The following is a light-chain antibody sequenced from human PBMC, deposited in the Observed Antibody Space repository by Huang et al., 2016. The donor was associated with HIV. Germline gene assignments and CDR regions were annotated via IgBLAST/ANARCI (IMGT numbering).Light chain of an antibody. Sequence: DIQMTQSPSSLSASVGDRVTITCRASQNIGRDLNWYQQKSGKAPKLLIYAASSLQRGVPSRFSGIGFGTDFTLTISSLQPEDFATYYCQQSYSITRYTFGQGTMVEIK. CDR3: QQSYSITRYT. V-gene: IGKV1-39*01. CDR2: AAS. CDR1: QNIGRD. J-gene: IGKJ2*01.